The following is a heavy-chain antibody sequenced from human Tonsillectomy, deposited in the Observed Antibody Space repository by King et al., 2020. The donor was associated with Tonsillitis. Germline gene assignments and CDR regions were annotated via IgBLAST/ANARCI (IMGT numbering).Heavy chain of an antibody. D-gene: IGHD6-6*01. J-gene: IGHJ4*02. CDR1: GFTFSSYA. Sequence: VQLVESGGGLVQPGGSLRLSCAASGFTFSSYAMSWVRQAPGKGLDWVSVISANGGSTYYAASVKGRFTISRDSSNNTLYLQMNSLRVEDTAVYYCAKERNVDSSSANYWGQGTLVTVSS. V-gene: IGHV3-23*04. CDR3: AKERNVDSSSANY. CDR2: ISANGGST.